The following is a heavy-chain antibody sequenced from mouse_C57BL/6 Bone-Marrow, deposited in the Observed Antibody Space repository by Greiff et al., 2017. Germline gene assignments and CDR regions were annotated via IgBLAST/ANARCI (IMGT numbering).Heavy chain of an antibody. Sequence: EVQLQQSGAELVRPGSSVKMSCKTSGYTFTSYGINWVKQRPGQGLEWIGYIYIGNGYTEYNAKFKGKATLTSDTSSSKAYMQLSSLTSEDSAIYFGAYDYFWYFDVWGTGTTVTVSS. CDR2: IYIGNGYT. D-gene: IGHD2-4*01. CDR3: AYDYFWYFDV. CDR1: GYTFTSYG. V-gene: IGHV1-58*01. J-gene: IGHJ1*03.